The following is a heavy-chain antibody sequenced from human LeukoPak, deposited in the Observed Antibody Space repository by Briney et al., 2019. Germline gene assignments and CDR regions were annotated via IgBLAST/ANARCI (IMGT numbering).Heavy chain of an antibody. V-gene: IGHV3-74*01. J-gene: IGHJ4*02. CDR1: GFTFSTYW. Sequence: PGGSLRLSCAASGFTFSTYWMHWVRQVPGKGLVWVSRIGTDGSSTSYADSVRGRSTISRDNAKNTLYLQMNSLRAEDTAVYYCARVGGSPYFDYWGQGSLVTVSS. CDR2: IGTDGSST. D-gene: IGHD1-26*01. CDR3: ARVGGSPYFDY.